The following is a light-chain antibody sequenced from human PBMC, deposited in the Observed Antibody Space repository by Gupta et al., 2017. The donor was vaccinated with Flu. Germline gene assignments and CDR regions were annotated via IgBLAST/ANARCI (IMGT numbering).Light chain of an antibody. CDR2: AAS. J-gene: IGKJ5*01. V-gene: IGKV1-39*01. CDR3: QLSYSTPRIT. Sequence: DIQMTQSPSSLSASVGDRVTITCRASQSISSYLNWYQQKPGKAPKLLIYAASSLQSGVPSRFSGSGSGTDFTLTISSLQSEDFATYYCQLSYSTPRITF. CDR1: QSISSY.